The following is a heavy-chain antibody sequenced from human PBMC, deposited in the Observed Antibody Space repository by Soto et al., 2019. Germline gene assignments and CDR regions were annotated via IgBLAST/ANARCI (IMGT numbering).Heavy chain of an antibody. V-gene: IGHV2-70*04. D-gene: IGHD3-10*01. Sequence: SGPTLVNPTQTLTLTCSFSGFSLRTSGTRVSWIRQPPGKALEWLARIDWDDDKFYSTSLKTRLTISKDTSKNQVVLTMTNMDPVETPTYYCARMIAGGGDFDYWGQGTLVTVSS. CDR2: IDWDDDK. CDR3: ARMIAGGGDFDY. J-gene: IGHJ4*02. CDR1: GFSLRTSGTR.